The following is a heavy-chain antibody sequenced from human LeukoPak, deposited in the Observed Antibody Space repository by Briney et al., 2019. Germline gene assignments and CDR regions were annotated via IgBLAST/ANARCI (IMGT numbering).Heavy chain of an antibody. D-gene: IGHD3-9*01. CDR3: ARDILTGYYSP. J-gene: IGHJ4*02. CDR2: IKQDGSEK. V-gene: IGHV3-7*01. Sequence: GGSLRLSCAASGFTFSSYGMSWVRQAPGKGLEWVANIKQDGSEKYYVDSVKGRFTISRDNAKNSVYLQMNSLRAEDTAVYYCARDILTGYYSPWGQGILVTVSS. CDR1: GFTFSSYG.